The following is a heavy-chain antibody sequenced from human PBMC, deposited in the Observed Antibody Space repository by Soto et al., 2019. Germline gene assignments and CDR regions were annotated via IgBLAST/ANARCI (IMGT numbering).Heavy chain of an antibody. CDR2: INHSGST. J-gene: IGHJ4*02. Sequence: PSETLSLTCAVYGGSFSGYYWSWIRQPPGKGLEWIGEINHSGSTNYNPSLKSRVTISVDTSKNQFSLKLSSVTAADTAVYYCARGQEYDSSGYYLDYWGQGTLVTVSS. CDR1: GGSFSGYY. CDR3: ARGQEYDSSGYYLDY. D-gene: IGHD3-22*01. V-gene: IGHV4-34*01.